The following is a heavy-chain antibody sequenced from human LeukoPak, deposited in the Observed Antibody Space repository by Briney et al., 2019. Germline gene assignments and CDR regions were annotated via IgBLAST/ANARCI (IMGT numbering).Heavy chain of an antibody. Sequence: GGSLRLSCADSGFTFSSYAVSWVRQAPGKELEWVSAISGSGGSTYYADSVKGRFTISRDNSKNTLYLQMNSLRAEDTAVYYCAKDQFDSMIQPSFDYWGQGTLVTVSS. D-gene: IGHD3-22*01. CDR1: GFTFSSYA. V-gene: IGHV3-23*01. J-gene: IGHJ4*02. CDR3: AKDQFDSMIQPSFDY. CDR2: ISGSGGST.